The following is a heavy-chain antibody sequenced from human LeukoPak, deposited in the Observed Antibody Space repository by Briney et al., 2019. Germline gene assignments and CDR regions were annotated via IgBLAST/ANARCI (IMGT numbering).Heavy chain of an antibody. J-gene: IGHJ1*01. CDR2: IYHNGTT. D-gene: IGHD3-16*01. CDR1: GYSIRSGYY. V-gene: IGHV4-38-2*02. CDR3: ARGLGY. Sequence: SETLSLTCTVSGYSIRSGYYWGWIRQPPGKGLEWIGNIYHNGTTNYNPPLKSRVTISVDTSKNQFSLKLNSVTAADTAVYYCARGLGYWGQGTLVTVSS.